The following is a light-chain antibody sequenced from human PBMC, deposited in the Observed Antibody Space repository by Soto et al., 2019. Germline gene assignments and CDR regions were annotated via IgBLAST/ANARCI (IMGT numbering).Light chain of an antibody. CDR1: SSDVGVYNY. CDR2: EVS. J-gene: IGLJ1*01. CDR3: SSYTSSSTYV. Sequence: QSALTQPASVSGSPGQSITISCTGTSSDVGVYNYVSWYQQHPGKAPKLMIYEVSNRPSGVYNRFSGSKSGNTASLTTSGLQAEDEADYYCSSYTSSSTYVFGTGTKGTV. V-gene: IGLV2-14*01.